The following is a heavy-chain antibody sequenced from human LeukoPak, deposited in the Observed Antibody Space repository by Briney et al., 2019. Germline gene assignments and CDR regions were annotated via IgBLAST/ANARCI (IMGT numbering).Heavy chain of an antibody. D-gene: IGHD1-26*01. CDR1: GYTSTNYG. CDR3: ARLSLLLPDAFDI. V-gene: IGHV1-8*03. CDR2: IYIYNDNT. J-gene: IGHJ3*02. Sequence: ASVKVSCRASGYTSTNYGISWVRQAPGQGLEWMGWIYIYNDNTKYARKFQGRVTIIRNTSISTAYMELSSLRSEDTAVYYCARLSLLLPDAFDIWGQGTMVTVSS.